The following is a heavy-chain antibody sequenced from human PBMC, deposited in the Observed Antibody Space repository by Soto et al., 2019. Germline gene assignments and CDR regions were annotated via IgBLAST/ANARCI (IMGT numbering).Heavy chain of an antibody. CDR2: ISAGNGQT. CDR1: GYSFTNHG. V-gene: IGHV1-3*01. J-gene: IGHJ6*02. D-gene: IGHD6-13*01. CDR3: ARGSSSWENYYFYGLDV. Sequence: GASVKVSCKASGYSFTNHGIHWVRQAPGQRPEWMGWISAGNGQTKYSQRFQGRVTITRDTSATTAHMDLRSLTSEDTGVYYCARGSSSWENYYFYGLDVWGQGTTVTVSS.